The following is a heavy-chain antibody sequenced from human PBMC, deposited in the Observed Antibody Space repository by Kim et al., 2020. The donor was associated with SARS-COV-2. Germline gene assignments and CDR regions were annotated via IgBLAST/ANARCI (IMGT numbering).Heavy chain of an antibody. J-gene: IGHJ2*01. CDR3: ARRGLGNWYFDL. CDR1: GYTFPSYG. CDR2: ISAYNGHT. V-gene: IGHV1-18*04. Sequence: ASVKVSCKASGYTFPSYGVTWVRQAPGLGLEWMGWISAYNGHTNYAQKLHDRVTMTTDTSTSTAYMELRSLTSDDTAVYYCARRGLGNWYFDLWGRGTLDTVSS. D-gene: IGHD3-9*01.